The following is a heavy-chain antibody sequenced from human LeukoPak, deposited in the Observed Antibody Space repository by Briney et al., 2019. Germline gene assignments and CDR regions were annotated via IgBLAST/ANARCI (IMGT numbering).Heavy chain of an antibody. CDR1: GYSFTSYW. CDR3: ARLSVVVTRPSVFDF. V-gene: IGHV5-51*01. Sequence: GESLKISCKGSGYSFTSYWIGWVRQMPGKGLEWMGIIYPGDSDTRYSPSFQGQVTISVDTSINTASLQWSSLKASDTAMYYCARLSVVVTRPSVFDFWGQGSLVIVSS. J-gene: IGHJ4*02. D-gene: IGHD2-21*02. CDR2: IYPGDSDT.